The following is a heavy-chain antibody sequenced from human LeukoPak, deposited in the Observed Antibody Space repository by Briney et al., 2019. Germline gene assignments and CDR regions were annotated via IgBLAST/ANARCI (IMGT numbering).Heavy chain of an antibody. CDR1: GGSISSSSHY. J-gene: IGHJ4*02. CDR3: ARQLGYCSSTSCYADKVDY. Sequence: SETLSLTCTVSGGSISSSSHYWGWIRQPPGKGLEWIGSIYYSGSTYYNPSLKSRVTISVDTSKNQFSLKLSSVTAADTAVYYCARQLGYCSSTSCYADKVDYWGQGTLVTVSS. D-gene: IGHD2-2*01. CDR2: IYYSGST. V-gene: IGHV4-39*01.